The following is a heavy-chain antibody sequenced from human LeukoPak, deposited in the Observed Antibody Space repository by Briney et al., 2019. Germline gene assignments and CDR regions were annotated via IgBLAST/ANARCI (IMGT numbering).Heavy chain of an antibody. D-gene: IGHD6-19*01. CDR2: ISSSSSYI. Sequence: GGSLRLSCAASGFTFSSYSMNWVRQAPGKGLEWVSSISSSSSYIYYADSVKGRFTISRDNAKNSLYLQMNSLRAEDTAVYYCARYSSGWYYFDYWGQETLVTVSS. V-gene: IGHV3-21*01. CDR1: GFTFSSYS. CDR3: ARYSSGWYYFDY. J-gene: IGHJ4*02.